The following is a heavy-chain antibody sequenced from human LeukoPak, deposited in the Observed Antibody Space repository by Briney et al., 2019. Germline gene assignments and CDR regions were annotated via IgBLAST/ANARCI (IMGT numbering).Heavy chain of an antibody. CDR1: GFTFSSYG. J-gene: IGHJ6*04. D-gene: IGHD2-2*01. CDR2: IWYDGSNK. Sequence: PGRSLRLSCAASGFTFSSYGMHWVRQAPGKGLEWVAVIWYDGSNKYYADSVKGRFTISRDSSKNTLYLQMNSLRAEDTAVYYCARDMGDIVVVPAAPHGMDVWGKGTTVTVSS. V-gene: IGHV3-33*01. CDR3: ARDMGDIVVVPAAPHGMDV.